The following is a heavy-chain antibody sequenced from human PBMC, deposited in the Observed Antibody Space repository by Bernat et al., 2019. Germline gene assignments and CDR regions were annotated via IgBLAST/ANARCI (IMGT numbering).Heavy chain of an antibody. CDR3: ARDWVKGQYFQH. J-gene: IGHJ1*01. D-gene: IGHD2-21*01. CDR1: GGSISSGGYY. Sequence: QVQLQESGPGLVKPSQTLSLTCTVSGGSISSGGYYWSWSRQHPGKGLEWIGYIYYSGSTYYNPSLKSRVTISVDTSKNTFSLKLSSVTAADTAVYYCARDWVKGQYFQHWGQGTLVTVSS. CDR2: IYYSGST. V-gene: IGHV4-31*03.